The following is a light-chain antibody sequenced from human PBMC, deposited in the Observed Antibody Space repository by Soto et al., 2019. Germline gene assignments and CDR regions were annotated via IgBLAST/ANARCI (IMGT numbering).Light chain of an antibody. J-gene: IGKJ1*01. V-gene: IGKV3-20*01. CDR1: QSVRSGY. Sequence: TQSPGTLSWPPLECGARSFMAIQSVRSGYLAWYQQKPGQAPRLLIYGASNRATGIPDRFSGSGSGTDFTLTISRLEPEHFAVYHCQRYDDSLTWTFGQGTKV. CDR3: QRYDDSLTWT. CDR2: GAS.